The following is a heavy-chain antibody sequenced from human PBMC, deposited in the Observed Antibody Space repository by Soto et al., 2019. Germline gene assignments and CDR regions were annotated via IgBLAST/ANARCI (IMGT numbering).Heavy chain of an antibody. CDR2: IYYSGST. V-gene: IGHV4-31*03. D-gene: IGHD3-22*01. CDR1: GGSISSGGYY. CDR3: ARHNYDSSGTAVDV. Sequence: QVQLQESGPGLVKPSQTLSLTCTVSGGSISSGGYYWSWIRQHPGKGLEWIGYIYYSGSTYYNPSLKSRGTISVDTSKNQFSLKLSSVTAADTAVYYCARHNYDSSGTAVDVWCQGTTVTVSS. J-gene: IGHJ6*02.